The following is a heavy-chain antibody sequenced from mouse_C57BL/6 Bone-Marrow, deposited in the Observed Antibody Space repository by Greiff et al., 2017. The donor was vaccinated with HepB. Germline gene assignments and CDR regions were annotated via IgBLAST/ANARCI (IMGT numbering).Heavy chain of an antibody. J-gene: IGHJ3*01. CDR1: GYAFSSSW. CDR2: IYPGDGDT. V-gene: IGHV1-82*01. CDR3: ARSGIYYDYPWFAY. Sequence: QVQLQQSGPELVKPGASVKISCKASGYAFSSSWMNWVKQRPGKGLEWIGRIYPGDGDTNYNGKFKGKATLTADKSSSTAYMQLSSLTSEDSAVYFCARSGIYYDYPWFAYWGQGTLVTVSA. D-gene: IGHD2-4*01.